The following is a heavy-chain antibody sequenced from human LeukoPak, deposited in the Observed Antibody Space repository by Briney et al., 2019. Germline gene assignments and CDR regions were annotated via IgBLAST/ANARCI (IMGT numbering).Heavy chain of an antibody. V-gene: IGHV4-34*01. J-gene: IGHJ4*02. CDR3: ARGTGNGYSFDY. D-gene: IGHD3-3*01. Sequence: SETLSLTCAVYGGSFSGYYWSWIRQPPGKGLEWIGEINHSGSTNYNPSLKGRVTISVDTSKNQFSLKLSSVTAADTAVYYCARGTGNGYSFDYWGQGTLVTVSS. CDR1: GGSFSGYY. CDR2: INHSGST.